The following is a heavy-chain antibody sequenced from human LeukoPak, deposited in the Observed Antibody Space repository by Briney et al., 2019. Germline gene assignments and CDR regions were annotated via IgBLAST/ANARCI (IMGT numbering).Heavy chain of an antibody. V-gene: IGHV3-48*04. CDR3: ARVESPGYYYYYMDV. Sequence: GGSLRLSCAASGFSFSTYSMNWVRQAPGKGLEWVSYISTSGSTMYYADSVKGRFTISRDNAKNSLYLQMNSLRAEDTAVYYCARVESPGYYYYYMDVWGKGTTVTVSS. CDR2: ISTSGSTM. J-gene: IGHJ6*03. CDR1: GFSFSTYS.